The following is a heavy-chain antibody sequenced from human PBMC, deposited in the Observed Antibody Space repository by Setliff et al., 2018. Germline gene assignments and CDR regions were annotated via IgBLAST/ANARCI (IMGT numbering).Heavy chain of an antibody. CDR3: AKDIRPGGELPGDYYGMDV. CDR2: INNDGSST. Sequence: GGSLRLSCAAAGFTFSSHWMHWIRQAPGKRLMWVSRINNDGSSTTYEDSVKGRFTISRDNAKNTLYLQMNSLRAEDTALYYCAKDIRPGGELPGDYYGMDVWGQGTTVTVSS. D-gene: IGHD1-26*01. CDR1: GFTFSSHW. J-gene: IGHJ6*02. V-gene: IGHV3-74*01.